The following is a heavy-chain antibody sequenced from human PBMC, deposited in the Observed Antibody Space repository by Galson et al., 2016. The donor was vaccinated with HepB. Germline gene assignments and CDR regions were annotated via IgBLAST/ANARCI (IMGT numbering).Heavy chain of an antibody. V-gene: IGHV5-51*01. J-gene: IGHJ3*02. D-gene: IGHD6-19*01. CDR3: ARPRPLSGWWGWGAYDI. Sequence: QSGAEVKKPGESLKISCKESGNNFTTYWIGWVRQMPGKGLEWMGIIYLGDSDTNYSPSFQGQVTISGDKSISTAYLQWSSLKASDTAMYYCARPRPLSGWWGWGAYDIWGQGTMVTVSS. CDR1: GNNFTTYW. CDR2: IYLGDSDT.